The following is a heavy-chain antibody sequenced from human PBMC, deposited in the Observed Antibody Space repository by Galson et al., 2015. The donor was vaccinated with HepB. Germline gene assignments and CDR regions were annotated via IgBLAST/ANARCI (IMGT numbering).Heavy chain of an antibody. D-gene: IGHD3-16*01. J-gene: IGHJ5*02. CDR3: VKEGSWFGGDWFDP. CDR2: INGRGSTR. V-gene: IGHV3-23*01. CDR1: GFIFRHHA. Sequence: SLRLSCAGSGFIFRHHAMAWIRQAPGKGLEWVSGINGRGSTRSYSDAVKGRFSISRDNSKDTVFLQMDNLRAEDTAVYSCVKEGSWFGGDWFDPWGQGALVTVS.